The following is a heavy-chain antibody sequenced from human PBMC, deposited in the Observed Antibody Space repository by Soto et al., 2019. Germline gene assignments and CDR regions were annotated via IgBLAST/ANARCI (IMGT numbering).Heavy chain of an antibody. D-gene: IGHD4-17*01. J-gene: IGHJ4*02. Sequence: SETLSLTCIVSGGSISSGAYYWSWIRQHPGKGLEWIGYIYHSGTTYYNPSLKSRLTISIDTSKNQFSLELSSVTAADTAVYYCATSTVTSRNFDYWGQGTRVTVSS. V-gene: IGHV4-31*03. CDR1: GGSISSGAYY. CDR2: IYHSGTT. CDR3: ATSTVTSRNFDY.